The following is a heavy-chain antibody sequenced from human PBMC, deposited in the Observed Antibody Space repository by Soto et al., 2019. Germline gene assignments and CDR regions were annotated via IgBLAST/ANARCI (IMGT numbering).Heavy chain of an antibody. CDR3: ARGWGYDSNDYYYAY. J-gene: IGHJ4*02. CDR2: IIPIFGTA. Sequence: QVQLVQSGAEVRKPGSSVKVSCKASGGTFSRHAISWVRQAPGQGLEWMGGIIPIFGTANHAQKFQGRGTIIADESTSTVYMELSSLRSEDTAMYYCARGWGYDSNDYYYAYWGQGTPVIVSS. V-gene: IGHV1-69*01. CDR1: GGTFSRHA. D-gene: IGHD3-22*01.